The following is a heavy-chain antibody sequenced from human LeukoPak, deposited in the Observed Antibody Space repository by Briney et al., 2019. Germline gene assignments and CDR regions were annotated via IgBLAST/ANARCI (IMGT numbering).Heavy chain of an antibody. D-gene: IGHD7-27*01. CDR3: ARLGAY. CDR2: ISDNGDST. V-gene: IGHV3-23*01. Sequence: PGGSLRLSCAASGFTFSSYAMSWVRRAPGKGLEWVSGISDNGDSTNYADSVKGRFTISRDNSKNTLYLQVNSLRAEDTAVYYCARLGAYWGQGTLVTVSS. CDR1: GFTFSSYA. J-gene: IGHJ4*02.